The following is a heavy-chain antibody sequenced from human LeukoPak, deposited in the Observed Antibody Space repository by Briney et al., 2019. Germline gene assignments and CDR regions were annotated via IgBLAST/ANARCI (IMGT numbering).Heavy chain of an antibody. CDR2: ISSSSSYI. CDR1: GFTFSSYS. CDR3: AREWPVVVAATRQDAFDI. V-gene: IGHV3-21*01. D-gene: IGHD2-15*01. Sequence: PGGSLRLSCAASGFTFSSYSMNWVRQAPGKGLEWVSSISSSSSYIYYADSVKGRFTISRDNAKNSLYLQMNSLRAEDTAVYYCAREWPVVVAATRQDAFDIWGQGTMVTVSS. J-gene: IGHJ3*02.